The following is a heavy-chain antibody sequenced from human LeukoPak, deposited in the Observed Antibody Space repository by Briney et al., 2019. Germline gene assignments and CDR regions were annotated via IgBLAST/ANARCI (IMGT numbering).Heavy chain of an antibody. Sequence: PGGSLRLSCAGSGFTFSSYAMSWVRQTPGKGLEWVSAMTGSGGSRYYADSVKGRFTISRDNSKNTPYLQMNSLRAEATAVYYCAKFMGYCSGGSCYSMDVWGQGTLVTVSS. D-gene: IGHD2-15*01. V-gene: IGHV3-23*01. CDR3: AKFMGYCSGGSCYSMDV. CDR1: GFTFSSYA. CDR2: MTGSGGSR. J-gene: IGHJ4*02.